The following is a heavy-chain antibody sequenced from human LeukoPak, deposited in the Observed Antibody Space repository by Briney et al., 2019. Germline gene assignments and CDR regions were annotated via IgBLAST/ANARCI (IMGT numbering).Heavy chain of an antibody. CDR1: GFTFSSYD. V-gene: IGHV3-23*01. CDR2: ISGSGRST. J-gene: IGHJ4*02. CDR3: AKDAGGSSSGLDY. Sequence: PGGSLRLSCVASGFTFSSYDMSWVRQAPGKGLEWVSAISGSGRSTYYADSVKGRFSISRDKSKNTLYLQMNSLRAEDTAVYYCAKDAGGSSSGLDYWGQGTLVTVSS. D-gene: IGHD2-2*01.